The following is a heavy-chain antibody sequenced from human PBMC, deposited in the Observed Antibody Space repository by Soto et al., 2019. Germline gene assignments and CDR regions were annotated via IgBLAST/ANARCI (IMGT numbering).Heavy chain of an antibody. J-gene: IGHJ3*02. CDR1: GASISSSY. CDR3: ARGYYDSNGQSNTFDI. V-gene: IGHV4-59*13. CDR2: VYYSGST. D-gene: IGHD3-22*01. Sequence: SETLSLRCTVSGASISSSYWSWIRRSPGKGLEWIGYVYYSGSTKYNPSLKSRVTISVDTSKNQFSLKLSSVTAADTAVYYCARGYYDSNGQSNTFDIWGQGTMVTVSS.